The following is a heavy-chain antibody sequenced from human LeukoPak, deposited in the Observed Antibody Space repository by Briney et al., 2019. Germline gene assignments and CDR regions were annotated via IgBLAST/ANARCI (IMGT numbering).Heavy chain of an antibody. J-gene: IGHJ4*02. CDR2: ISGSGGST. CDR3: ARETYYYDSSGYLPPYFDY. CDR1: GFTFSSYA. Sequence: PGGSLRLSCAASGFTFSSYAMSWVRQAPGKGLEWVSAISGSGGSTYYADSVKGRFTISRDNSKNTLYLQMNSLRAEDTAVYYCARETYYYDSSGYLPPYFDYWGQGTLVTVSS. V-gene: IGHV3-23*01. D-gene: IGHD3-22*01.